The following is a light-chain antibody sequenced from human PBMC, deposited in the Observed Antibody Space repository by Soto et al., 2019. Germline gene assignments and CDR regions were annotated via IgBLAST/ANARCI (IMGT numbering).Light chain of an antibody. J-gene: IGLJ1*01. CDR2: RNN. CDR1: SPNNGSNY. CDR3: AAWDDSLRGLYV. V-gene: IGLV1-47*01. Sequence: QSVLTQPPPASWAPRQRGTISFSGSSPNNGSNYVYWYQQLPGTAPQPPIYRNNQRPSGVPDRFSGSKSGTSPSRAISGLRSEDEAVYYCAAWDDSLRGLYVFVTGTKVTVL.